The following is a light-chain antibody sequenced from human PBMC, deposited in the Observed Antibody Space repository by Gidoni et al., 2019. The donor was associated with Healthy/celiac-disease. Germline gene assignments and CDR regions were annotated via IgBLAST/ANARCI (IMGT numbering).Light chain of an antibody. J-gene: IGKJ4*01. CDR2: DAS. V-gene: IGKV3-11*01. CDR1: QSVSSY. CDR3: QQRSNWPPELT. Sequence: EIVLSHSPASLSLSPGERATPSCRASQSVSSYLPWYQQNPGQAPRLLIYDASNRATGLPARFSSSGSGTEFTLTISSLEHEDFAVYYCQQRSNWPPELTFXGXTKVEIK.